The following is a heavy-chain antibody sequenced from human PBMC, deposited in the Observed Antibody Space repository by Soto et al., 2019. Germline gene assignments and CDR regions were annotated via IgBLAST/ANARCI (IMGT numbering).Heavy chain of an antibody. J-gene: IGHJ6*02. Sequence: ASVKVSCKASGYIFTNYVFNCGRQSPGQGPECMGWISAYNDNTGSAQKFQGRVTMTTNTSTVTAYMELRSLRSDDTAVYYGSRGDYLNGLDVWGQGTTVTVSS. V-gene: IGHV1-18*01. CDR2: ISAYNDNT. CDR1: GYIFTNYV. D-gene: IGHD4-17*01. CDR3: SRGDYLNGLDV.